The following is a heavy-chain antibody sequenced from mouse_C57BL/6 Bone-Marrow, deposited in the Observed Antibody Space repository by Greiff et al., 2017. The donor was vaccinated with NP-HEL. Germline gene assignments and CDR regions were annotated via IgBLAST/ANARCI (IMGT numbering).Heavy chain of an antibody. D-gene: IGHD1-1*01. CDR3: ARYYYGSRGWDVDV. Sequence: QVQLQQPGADLVKPGASVKLSCKASGYTFTSYWMHWVKQRPGRGLEWIGRIDPNSGGTKFNEKFKTKATLTVDKPSSTAYMQLSSLTSEDSAVYYCARYYYGSRGWDVDVWGTGTTVTVSS. V-gene: IGHV1-72*01. J-gene: IGHJ1*03. CDR2: IDPNSGGT. CDR1: GYTFTSYW.